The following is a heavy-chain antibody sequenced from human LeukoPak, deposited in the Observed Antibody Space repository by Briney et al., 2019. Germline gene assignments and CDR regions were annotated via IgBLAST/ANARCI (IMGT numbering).Heavy chain of an antibody. CDR3: AREPHASFDY. CDR1: GFTFSNHA. CDR2: ISYDGSNK. V-gene: IGHV3-30-3*01. J-gene: IGHJ4*02. D-gene: IGHD2-2*01. Sequence: GGSLRLSCAPSGFTFSNHAMHWVRQAPGKGLEWVAVISYDGSNKYYADSVKGRLTISRDNSKNTLYLQMNSLRAEDTAVYYCAREPHASFDYWGQGTLVTVSS.